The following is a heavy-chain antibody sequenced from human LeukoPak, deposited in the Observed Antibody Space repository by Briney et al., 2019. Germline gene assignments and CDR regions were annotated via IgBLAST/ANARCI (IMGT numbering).Heavy chain of an antibody. J-gene: IGHJ4*02. CDR3: AKHRVVRVVIKDYYFDD. V-gene: IGHV3-21*04. CDR1: GFTLSSYS. CDR2: ISSSSSYI. D-gene: IGHD3-10*01. Sequence: GGSLRLSCAASGFTLSSYSMNWLRQAPGKGLEWVSSISSSSSYIYYADSVKGRFTISRDNSKNTVYLQMNSLRAEDTAVYYCAKHRVVRVVIKDYYFDDWGQGTLVTVSS.